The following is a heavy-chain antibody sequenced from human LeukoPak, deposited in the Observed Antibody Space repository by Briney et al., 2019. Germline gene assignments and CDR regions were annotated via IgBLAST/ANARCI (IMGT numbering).Heavy chain of an antibody. Sequence: ASVKVSCKASGYTFTYRYLHWVRQAPGQRLEWMGWINAGNGNTKYSQKFQGRVTITRDTSASTAYMELNSLRSEDTAVYYCARAKAIAVAGFDYWGQGTLVTVSS. CDR3: ARAKAIAVAGFDY. CDR1: GYTFTYRY. J-gene: IGHJ4*02. V-gene: IGHV1-3*01. CDR2: INAGNGNT. D-gene: IGHD6-19*01.